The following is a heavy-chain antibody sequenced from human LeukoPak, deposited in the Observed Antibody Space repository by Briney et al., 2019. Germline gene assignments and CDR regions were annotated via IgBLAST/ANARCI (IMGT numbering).Heavy chain of an antibody. J-gene: IGHJ3*02. CDR1: GGSFSGYY. Sequence: SETLSLTCAVYGGSFSGYYWSWIRQPPGKGLEWIGEINRSGSTNYNPSLKSGVTISVDTSKNQFSLKLSSVTAADTAVYYCARGGHAFDIWGQGTMVTVSS. CDR2: INRSGST. V-gene: IGHV4-34*01. CDR3: ARGGHAFDI.